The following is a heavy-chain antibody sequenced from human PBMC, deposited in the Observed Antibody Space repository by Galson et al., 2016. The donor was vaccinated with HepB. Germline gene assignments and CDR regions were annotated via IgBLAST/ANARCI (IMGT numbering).Heavy chain of an antibody. V-gene: IGHV1-18*04. CDR1: GYNLTSYG. CDR3: AREYSTSWYVDY. CDR2: SSAYSGNT. D-gene: IGHD6-13*01. Sequence: SVKVSCKASGYNLTSYGISWVRQAPGQGLEWMGWSSAYSGNTNYAQKLQGGVTMTTDTSTSTAYMELRSLRSDDTAVYYCAREYSTSWYVDYWGQGTLVTVSS. J-gene: IGHJ4*02.